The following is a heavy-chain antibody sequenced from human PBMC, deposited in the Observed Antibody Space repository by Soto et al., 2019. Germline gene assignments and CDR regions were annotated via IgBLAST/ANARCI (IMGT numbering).Heavy chain of an antibody. CDR1: GYTFTFRY. V-gene: IGHV1-45*02. CDR3: ARSPFAGSDAFDI. Sequence: SVKVSCKASGYTFTFRYLHWVRQAPGQALEWMGWITPFKSDTNYAQKFQDRVTITRDRSVSTAYMELSNLRSDDTAMYYCARSPFAGSDAFDIWGQGTMVTVSS. D-gene: IGHD1-1*01. J-gene: IGHJ3*02. CDR2: ITPFKSDT.